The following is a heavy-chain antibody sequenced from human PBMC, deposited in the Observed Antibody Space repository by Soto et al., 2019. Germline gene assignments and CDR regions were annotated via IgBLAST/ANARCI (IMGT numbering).Heavy chain of an antibody. CDR1: GGSISSYY. Sequence: SETLSLTCTVSGGSISSYYWSRIRQPPGKGLEWIGYIYYSGSTNYNPSLKSRVTISVDTSKNQFSLKLSSVTAADTAVYYCARGEYYGSGSYYNRYYFDYWGQGTLVTVSS. D-gene: IGHD3-10*01. V-gene: IGHV4-59*01. CDR3: ARGEYYGSGSYYNRYYFDY. CDR2: IYYSGST. J-gene: IGHJ4*02.